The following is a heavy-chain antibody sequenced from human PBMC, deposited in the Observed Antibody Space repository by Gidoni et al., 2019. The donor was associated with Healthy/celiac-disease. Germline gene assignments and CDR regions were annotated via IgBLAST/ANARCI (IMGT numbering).Heavy chain of an antibody. J-gene: IGHJ4*02. CDR2: IGPSGDT. D-gene: IGHD2-21*02. CDR3: ARAVETSDWYFDY. CDR1: GSTFSTYD. V-gene: IGHV3-13*01. Sequence: EVQLVESGGGLVQPGGSLRLSCAASGSTFSTYDMHWVRQASGKGLEWVSSIGPSGDTYYPGSVKGRFTISRENANNSLYLQMNSLRAGDTAVYYCARAVETSDWYFDYWGQGTLVTVSS.